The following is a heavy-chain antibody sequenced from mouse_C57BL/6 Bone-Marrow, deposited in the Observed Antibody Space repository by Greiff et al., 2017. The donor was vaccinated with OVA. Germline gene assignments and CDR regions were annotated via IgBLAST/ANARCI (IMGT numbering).Heavy chain of an antibody. CDR2: IDPENGDT. J-gene: IGHJ1*03. CDR1: GFNIKADY. CDR3: TTGVYGICGWYFDV. Sequence: EVQLQQSGAELVRPGASVKLSCTASGFNIKADYMHWVKQRPEQGLEWIGWIDPENGDTEYASKFQGKATITADTTSNPAYLQISSQTSEDAAVYCFTTGVYGICGWYFDVWGKGTTVTVSS. V-gene: IGHV14-4*01. D-gene: IGHD2-1*01.